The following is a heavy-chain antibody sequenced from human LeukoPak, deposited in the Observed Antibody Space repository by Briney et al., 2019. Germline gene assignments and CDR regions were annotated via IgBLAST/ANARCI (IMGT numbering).Heavy chain of an antibody. J-gene: IGHJ5*02. Sequence: KPSETLSLTCTVSGGSISSGGCHWSWIRQHPGKGLEWIGYIYYSGSTYYNPSLKSRVTISVDTSKNQFSLKLSSVTAADTAVYYCARANYRGWFDPWGQGTLVTVSS. CDR3: ARANYRGWFDP. CDR1: GGSISSGGCH. D-gene: IGHD1-7*01. V-gene: IGHV4-31*03. CDR2: IYYSGST.